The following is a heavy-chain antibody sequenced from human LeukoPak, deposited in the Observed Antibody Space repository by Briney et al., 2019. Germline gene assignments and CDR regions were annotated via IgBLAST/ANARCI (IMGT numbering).Heavy chain of an antibody. J-gene: IGHJ4*02. Sequence: GGSLRLSCAASGLTFSNAWMSWVRQAPGKGLEWVGRIKSKPNGGTTDYAAPVKGRFTISRDDSKNTLYLEVYSLKTEDTAVYYYTARGYPQYFDDWGQGTLVTVSS. V-gene: IGHV3-15*01. D-gene: IGHD2-15*01. CDR1: GLTFSNAW. CDR2: IKSKPNGGTT. CDR3: TARGYPQYFDD.